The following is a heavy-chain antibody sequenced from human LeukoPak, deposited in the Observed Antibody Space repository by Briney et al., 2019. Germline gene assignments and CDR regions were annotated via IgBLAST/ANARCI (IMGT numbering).Heavy chain of an antibody. Sequence: GRSLRLSCAASGFTFDDYAMHWVRQAPGKGLEWVSGISWNSGSIGYVDSVKGRFTTSRDNAKNSLYLQMNSLRAEDTALYYCAKDMHYDSSGYYHTTFDYWGQGTLVTVSS. V-gene: IGHV3-9*01. CDR1: GFTFDDYA. D-gene: IGHD3-22*01. CDR3: AKDMHYDSSGYYHTTFDY. CDR2: ISWNSGSI. J-gene: IGHJ4*02.